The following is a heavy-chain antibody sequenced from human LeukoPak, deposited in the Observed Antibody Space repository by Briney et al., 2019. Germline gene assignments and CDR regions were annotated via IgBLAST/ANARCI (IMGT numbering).Heavy chain of an antibody. CDR3: AKDSDYYDSSGYMDV. D-gene: IGHD3-22*01. Sequence: GGSLRLSCAASGFTFSSYGMHWVRQAPGKGLEWVAVIGYDGSNKYYADSVKGRFTISRDNSKNTLYLQMNSLRAEDTAVYYCAKDSDYYDSSGYMDVWGKGTTVTVSS. CDR2: IGYDGSNK. CDR1: GFTFSSYG. V-gene: IGHV3-33*06. J-gene: IGHJ6*03.